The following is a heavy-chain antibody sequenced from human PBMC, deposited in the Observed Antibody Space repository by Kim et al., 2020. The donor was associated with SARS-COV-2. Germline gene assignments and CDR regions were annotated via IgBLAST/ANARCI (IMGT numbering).Heavy chain of an antibody. CDR1: GGSISSGGYY. D-gene: IGHD3-3*01. CDR2: IYYSGST. Sequence: SETLSLTCTVSGGSISSGGYYWSWIRQHPGKGLEWIGYIYYSGSTYYNPSLKSRVTISVDTSKNQFSLKLSSVTAADTAVYYCARGRITIFGVVNEYDYRGQGTLVTVSS. J-gene: IGHJ4*02. CDR3: ARGRITIFGVVNEYDY. V-gene: IGHV4-31*03.